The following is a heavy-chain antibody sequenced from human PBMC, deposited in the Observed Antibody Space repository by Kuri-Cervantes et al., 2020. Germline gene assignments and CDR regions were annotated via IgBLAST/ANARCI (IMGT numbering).Heavy chain of an antibody. D-gene: IGHD5-18*01. J-gene: IGHJ4*02. Sequence: SVKVSCKASGGTFSSYAISWVRQAPGQGLEWMGGIIPIFGTANYAQKFQGRVTITADESTSTAYMELSSLRSDDTAVYYCARDANTRTYRRTAMGDYWGQGTLVTVSS. CDR3: ARDANTRTYRRTAMGDY. V-gene: IGHV1-69*13. CDR1: GGTFSSYA. CDR2: IIPIFGTA.